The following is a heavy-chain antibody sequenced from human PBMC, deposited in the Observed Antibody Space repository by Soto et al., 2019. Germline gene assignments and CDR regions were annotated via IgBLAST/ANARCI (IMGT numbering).Heavy chain of an antibody. Sequence: QVQLQESGPGLVKPSQTLSLTCSVSGGSISSAGYYWSWIRQHPGKGLEWLGYIHYSGSTYYNPSLASRVTISVDTSKNEFSLNLSSVTAADTAVYYCARFTGMVNSYHYYGLDVWGQGTTVTVSS. CDR3: ARFTGMVNSYHYYGLDV. V-gene: IGHV4-31*03. CDR1: GGSISSAGYY. J-gene: IGHJ6*02. CDR2: IHYSGST. D-gene: IGHD5-18*01.